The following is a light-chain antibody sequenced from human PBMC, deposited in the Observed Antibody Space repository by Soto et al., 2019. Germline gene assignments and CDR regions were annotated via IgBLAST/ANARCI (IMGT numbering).Light chain of an antibody. V-gene: IGLV2-11*01. CDR3: CSYAGSYTV. Sequence: QSVLTQPRSVSGSPGQSVTISCTGTSNDVGGYNFVSWYQQHPGKAPKLMIYDVTKRPSGVPDRFSGSKSGNTASLTISGLQAEDEADYYCCSYAGSYTVFGGGTKVTVL. J-gene: IGLJ2*01. CDR1: SNDVGGYNF. CDR2: DVT.